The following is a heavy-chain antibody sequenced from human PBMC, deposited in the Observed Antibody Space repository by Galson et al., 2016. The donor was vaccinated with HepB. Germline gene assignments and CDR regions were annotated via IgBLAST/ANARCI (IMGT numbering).Heavy chain of an antibody. J-gene: IGHJ5*01. CDR2: IRDKAFNYAT. V-gene: IGHV3-73*01. D-gene: IGHD2-2*01. CDR1: GFTFSGST. CDR3: TRRSDVTVGAMPVEDCFGS. Sequence: SLRLSCAASGFTFSGSTMHWVRQASGKGLEWIGRIRDKAFNYATDYAPSMKGRFTISRDDSKNMAFLHVNSPKTEDTAMYYCTRRSDVTVGAMPVEDCFGSCGQGTLV.